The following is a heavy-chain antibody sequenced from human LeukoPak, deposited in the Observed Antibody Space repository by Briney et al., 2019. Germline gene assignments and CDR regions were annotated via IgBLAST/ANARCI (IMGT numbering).Heavy chain of an antibody. CDR1: GFILSTYG. V-gene: IGHV3-30*02. CDR2: IRHDGSPQ. J-gene: IGHJ4*02. Sequence: GGSLRLSCAASGFILSTYGMHWVRQAPGKGLEWVAFIRHDGSPQYYADSVKGRFTISRDNSQNTLYLQMNSLRPEDTAVYYCAKDKGNRAFYYYFDYWGQGNLVTVSS. CDR3: AKDKGNRAFYYYFDY. D-gene: IGHD2/OR15-2a*01.